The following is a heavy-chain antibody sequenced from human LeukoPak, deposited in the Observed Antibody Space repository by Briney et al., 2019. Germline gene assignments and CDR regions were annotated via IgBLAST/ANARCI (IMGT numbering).Heavy chain of an antibody. CDR1: GYTFTSYY. CDR3: ARYVGSSSSAKLNWFDP. V-gene: IGHV1-46*01. Sequence: ASVKVSCKPSGYTFTSYYIHWVRQAPGQGLEWMGIINPSGGSTSYAQKLQGRDTMTRDMSTSTVYMELSSLRSEDTAVYYCARYVGSSSSAKLNWFDPWGQGTLVTVSS. J-gene: IGHJ5*02. CDR2: INPSGGST. D-gene: IGHD6-6*01.